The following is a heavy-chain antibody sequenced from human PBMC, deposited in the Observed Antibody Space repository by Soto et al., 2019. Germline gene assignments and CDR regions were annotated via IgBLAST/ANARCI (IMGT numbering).Heavy chain of an antibody. CDR1: GFSFSNYA. Sequence: EVELLESGGGLVQPGGSLSLSCAASGFSFSNYAMPWVRQAPGTGLEWVSVIRSRGDRIYYADSVQGRFTISRDNSRSMLYLQMNYLSADDTAVYYCAKQQGPGTPYYYAMDVWGQGTTVTVSS. D-gene: IGHD3-10*01. V-gene: IGHV3-23*01. CDR3: AKQQGPGTPYYYAMDV. J-gene: IGHJ6*02. CDR2: IRSRGDRI.